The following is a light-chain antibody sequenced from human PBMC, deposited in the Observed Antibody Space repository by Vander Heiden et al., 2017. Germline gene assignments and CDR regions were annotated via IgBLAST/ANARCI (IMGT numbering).Light chain of an antibody. CDR2: EDS. V-gene: IGLV3-21*02. CDR1: NIGSKS. J-gene: IGLJ2*01. Sequence: SYVLTQPPSVSVAPGQTARITCGGNNIGSKSVHWYQQKPGQAPVRGGEEDSDRPSGIPERFAGSNSGKKEKLKISRVEAEEEADDDGQVWDSSSDQRGFGGGTKLTVL. CDR3: QVWDSSSDQRG.